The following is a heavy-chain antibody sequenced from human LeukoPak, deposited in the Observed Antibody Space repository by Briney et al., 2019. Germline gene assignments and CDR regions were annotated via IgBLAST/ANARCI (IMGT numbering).Heavy chain of an antibody. V-gene: IGHV4-59*12. D-gene: IGHD3-10*01. J-gene: IGHJ4*02. CDR2: IYYSGST. CDR3: ARDRGGSGYYGSGSSSYYFDY. Sequence: SETLSLTCTVSGGSISSYYWSWIRQPPGKGLEWIGYIYYSGSTYYNPSLKSRVTISVDTSKNQFSLKLSSVTAADTAVYYCARDRGGSGYYGSGSSSYYFDYWGQGTLVTVSS. CDR1: GGSISSYY.